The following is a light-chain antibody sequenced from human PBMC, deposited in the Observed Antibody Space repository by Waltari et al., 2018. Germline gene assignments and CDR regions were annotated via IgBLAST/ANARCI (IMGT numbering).Light chain of an antibody. CDR2: AES. CDR1: QGISTH. J-gene: IGKJ4*01. Sequence: DIQLTQSPSFLSASVRDRVTITCRASQGISTHLAWYQQKPGKGPKLLIYAESTLQSDIPSRFGGSGSGTEFTLTISSLQSEDFATYYCLHLNNFPLSFGGGTKVELK. V-gene: IGKV1-9*01. CDR3: LHLNNFPLS.